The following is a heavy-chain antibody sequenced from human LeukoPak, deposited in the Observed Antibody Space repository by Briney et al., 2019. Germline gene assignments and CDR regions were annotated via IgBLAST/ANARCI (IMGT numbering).Heavy chain of an antibody. V-gene: IGHV1-69*04. CDR2: IIPILGIA. CDR3: ARVDYYDSSDYFDY. D-gene: IGHD3-22*01. J-gene: IGHJ4*02. CDR1: GGTFSSYA. Sequence: SVKVSCKASGGTFSSYAISWVRQAPGQGLEWMGRIIPILGIANYAQKFQGRVTITADKSTSTAYMELSSLRSEDTAVYYCARVDYYDSSDYFDYWDQGTLVTVSS.